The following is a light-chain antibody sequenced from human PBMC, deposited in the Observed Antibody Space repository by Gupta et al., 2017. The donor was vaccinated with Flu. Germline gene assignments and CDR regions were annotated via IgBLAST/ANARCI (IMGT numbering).Light chain of an antibody. Sequence: DIQMTQSPSTLSASVGDRVTMTCRASQNVYKWLDWYQQKPGRAPRLIIYKASTVGSGVPSSFSGSGDEKDFTLTSSGRQYEDCASYCCQQYKSHWTFGQGTKVEVK. CDR1: QNVYKW. V-gene: IGKV1-5*03. CDR2: KAS. J-gene: IGKJ1*01. CDR3: QQYKSHWT.